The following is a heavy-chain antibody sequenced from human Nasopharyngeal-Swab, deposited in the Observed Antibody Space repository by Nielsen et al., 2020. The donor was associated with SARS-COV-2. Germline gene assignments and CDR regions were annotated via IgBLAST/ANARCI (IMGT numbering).Heavy chain of an antibody. J-gene: IGHJ6*02. CDR1: GFTFSSYS. D-gene: IGHD2-15*01. V-gene: IGHV3-48*04. CDR2: ISSSSSTI. Sequence: GGSLRLSCAASGFTFSSYSMNWVRQAPGKGLEWVSYISSSSSTIYYADSVKGRFTISRDNAKSSLYLQMNSLRAEDTAVYYCARGRWNYYYYYGMDVWGQGTTVTVSS. CDR3: ARGRWNYYYYYGMDV.